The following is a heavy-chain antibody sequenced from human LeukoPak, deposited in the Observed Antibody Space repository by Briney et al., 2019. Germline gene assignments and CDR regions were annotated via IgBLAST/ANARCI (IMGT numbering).Heavy chain of an antibody. V-gene: IGHV1-69*04. J-gene: IGHJ4*02. CDR2: IIPILGIA. CDR3: ARGREGIAVAVPFDY. Sequence: SVKVSCKASGGTFSSYAICWVRQAPGQGLEWMGRIIPILGIANYAQKFQGRVTITADKSTSTDYMELSSLRSEDTAVYYCARGREGIAVAVPFDYWGQGTLVTVSS. CDR1: GGTFSSYA. D-gene: IGHD6-19*01.